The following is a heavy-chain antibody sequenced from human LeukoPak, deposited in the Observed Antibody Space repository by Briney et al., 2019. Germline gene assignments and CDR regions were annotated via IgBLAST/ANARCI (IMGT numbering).Heavy chain of an antibody. J-gene: IGHJ5*02. D-gene: IGHD2-21*02. CDR3: ARVVVVTAISFNWFDP. V-gene: IGHV4-34*01. Sequence: SETLSLTCAVYGGSFSGYYWSWIRQPPGKGLEWIGEIYHSGSTNYNPSLKSRVTISVDKSKNQFSLKLSSVTAADTAVYYCARVVVVTAISFNWFDPWGQGTLVTVSS. CDR1: GGSFSGYY. CDR2: IYHSGST.